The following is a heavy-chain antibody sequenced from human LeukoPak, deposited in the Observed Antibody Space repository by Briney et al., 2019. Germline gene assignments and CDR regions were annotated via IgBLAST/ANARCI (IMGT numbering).Heavy chain of an antibody. CDR1: GFTFSSNW. D-gene: IGHD6-13*01. J-gene: IGHJ4*02. V-gene: IGHV3-7*05. Sequence: GGSLRLSCAASGFTFSSNWMSWVRQAPGKGLEWVANIKQDGSESYYVDSVKGRFTISRDNAENSLYLQMNSLRAEDTAVYYCARGISSSWYYWGQGTLVTVSS. CDR2: IKQDGSES. CDR3: ARGISSSWYY.